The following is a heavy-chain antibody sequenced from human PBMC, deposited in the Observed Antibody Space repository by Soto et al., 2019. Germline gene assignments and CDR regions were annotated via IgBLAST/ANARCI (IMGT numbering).Heavy chain of an antibody. CDR1: GFTFSSYE. D-gene: IGHD3-9*01. CDR2: ISSSGSTI. V-gene: IGHV3-48*03. CDR3: ARFRIDIPIPHASTYYYYGMDV. J-gene: IGHJ6*02. Sequence: EVQLVESGGGLVQPGGSLRLSCAASGFTFSSYEMNWVRQAPGKGLEWVSYISSSGSTIYYADSVKGRFTISRDNAKNSRYLQMNSLRAEDTAVYYCARFRIDIPIPHASTYYYYGMDVWGQGTTVTVSS.